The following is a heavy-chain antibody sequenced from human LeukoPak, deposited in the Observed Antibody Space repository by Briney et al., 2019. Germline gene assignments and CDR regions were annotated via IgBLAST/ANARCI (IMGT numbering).Heavy chain of an antibody. J-gene: IGHJ6*03. V-gene: IGHV1-46*01. Sequence: GASVKVSCKASRYTFTSYSMHWVRQAPGQGLEWMGIINPSGGSTSYAQKFQGRVTMTRDTSTSTVYMELSSLRSEDTAVYYCARASLEGWFGDSTYMDVWGKGTTVTVSS. CDR2: INPSGGST. D-gene: IGHD3-10*01. CDR3: ARASLEGWFGDSTYMDV. CDR1: RYTFTSYS.